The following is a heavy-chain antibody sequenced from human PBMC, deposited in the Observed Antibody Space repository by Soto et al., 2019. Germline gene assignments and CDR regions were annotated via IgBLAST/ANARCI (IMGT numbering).Heavy chain of an antibody. V-gene: IGHV1-69*12. CDR1: GGTFSSYA. CDR3: ARDDYDYVWGSYRPSYYYYGMDV. Sequence: QVQLVQSGAEVKKPGSSVKVSCKASGGTFSSYAISWVRQAPGQGLEWMGGIIPIFGTANYAQKFQGRVTITADESTSTAYMELSSLRSEDTAVYYCARDDYDYVWGSYRPSYYYYGMDVWGQGTTVTVSS. CDR2: IIPIFGTA. D-gene: IGHD3-16*02. J-gene: IGHJ6*02.